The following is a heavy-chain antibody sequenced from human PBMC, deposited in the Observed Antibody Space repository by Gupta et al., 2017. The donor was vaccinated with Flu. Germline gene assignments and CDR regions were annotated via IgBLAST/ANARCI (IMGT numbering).Heavy chain of an antibody. CDR3: ARVEIPMVRSFDS. D-gene: IGHD5-18*01. CDR1: GFTFTSYY. J-gene: IGHJ4*02. Sequence: QVQLVQSGADVKGPGASVTISCKASGFTFTSYYFHWVRQAPGQGLEWMGVIYPSAGKTTYAQEFQGRVTMTRDMSTSTVYMELRSRRSEDTDVYYCARVEIPMVRSFDSWGQGTLVTVSA. V-gene: IGHV1-46*01. CDR2: IYPSAGKT.